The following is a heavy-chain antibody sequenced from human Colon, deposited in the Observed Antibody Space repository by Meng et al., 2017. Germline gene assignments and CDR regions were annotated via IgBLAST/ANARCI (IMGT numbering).Heavy chain of an antibody. Sequence: LLVQFGGWGRKPWHLRKVSCKASGYTFTNFGITWVRQAPGQGLEWMGWISAYNGNTNYAQTLQGRLTMTTDTSTSTAYMELRSLRSDDTAVYYCARVEVGITSGDYWGQGTLVTVSS. V-gene: IGHV1-18*01. J-gene: IGHJ4*02. CDR1: GYTFTNFG. D-gene: IGHD1-26*01. CDR2: ISAYNGNT. CDR3: ARVEVGITSGDY.